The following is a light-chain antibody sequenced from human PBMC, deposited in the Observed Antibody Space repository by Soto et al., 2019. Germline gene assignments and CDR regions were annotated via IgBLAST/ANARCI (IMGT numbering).Light chain of an antibody. Sequence: QSVLTQPPSVPAAPGQRVTISCPGSSSNIGAGYDVHWYQQLPGTAPKLLIYGNSNRPSGVPDRFSGSKSGTSASLAITGLQADDEADSYCQSYDSSLSGYVFGTGTKVTVL. CDR3: QSYDSSLSGYV. CDR1: SSNIGAGYD. CDR2: GNS. V-gene: IGLV1-40*01. J-gene: IGLJ1*01.